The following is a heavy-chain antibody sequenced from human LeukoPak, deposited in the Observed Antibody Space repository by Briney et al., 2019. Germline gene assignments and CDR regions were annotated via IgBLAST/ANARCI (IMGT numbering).Heavy chain of an antibody. V-gene: IGHV4-59*02. CDR1: GGSVSDYY. D-gene: IGHD5-24*01. CDR2: IYYSGST. J-gene: IGHJ5*02. CDR3: ARRPRGDYKAWFDP. Sequence: PSETLSLTCTVSGGSVSDYYWSWIRQVPGKGLEWVGYIYYSGSTNYNPSLKSRVTMSVDTSKNQFSLKLRSVTTTDTAVYYCARRPRGDYKAWFDPWGQGTLVTVSS.